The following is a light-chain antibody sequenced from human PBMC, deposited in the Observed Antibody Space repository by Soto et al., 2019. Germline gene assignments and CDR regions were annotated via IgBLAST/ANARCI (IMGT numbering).Light chain of an antibody. CDR2: DAS. V-gene: IGKV3-11*01. CDR1: QSVSSY. J-gene: IGKJ1*01. Sequence: EIVLTQSPATLSLSPGERATLSCRASQSVSSYLAWYQQKPGQAPRLLISDASDRATGIPDRFSGSGSGTDFTLTISRLVPEDFAVYYCQQYGDSPVTFGQGTKVDTK. CDR3: QQYGDSPVT.